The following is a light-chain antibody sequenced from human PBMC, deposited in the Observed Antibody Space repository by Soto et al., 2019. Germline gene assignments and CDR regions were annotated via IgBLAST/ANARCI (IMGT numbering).Light chain of an antibody. CDR1: SSDVGGYSY. CDR3: SSYTSTVPII. V-gene: IGLV2-14*01. CDR2: EVS. Sequence: QSALTQPASVSGSPGQSITISCTGTSSDVGGYSYVSWYQQLPGKAPKLIIYEVSNRPSGVSNRFSGSKSGNTASLTISGLQAGDEADYHCSSYTSTVPIIFGGGTKVTVL. J-gene: IGLJ2*01.